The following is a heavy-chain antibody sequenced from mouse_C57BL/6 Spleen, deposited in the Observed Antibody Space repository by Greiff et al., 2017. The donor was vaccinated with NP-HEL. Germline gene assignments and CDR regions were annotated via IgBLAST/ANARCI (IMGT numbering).Heavy chain of an antibody. CDR2: IYPSDSET. CDR3: ARGYYYGSSPWYFDV. D-gene: IGHD1-1*01. Sequence: VQLQQPGAELVRPGSSVKLSCKASGYTFTSYWMDWVKQRPGQGLEWIGNIYPSDSETHYNQKFKDKATLTVDKSSSTAYMQLSSLTSEDSAVYYCARGYYYGSSPWYFDVWGTGTTVTVSS. J-gene: IGHJ1*03. V-gene: IGHV1-61*01. CDR1: GYTFTSYW.